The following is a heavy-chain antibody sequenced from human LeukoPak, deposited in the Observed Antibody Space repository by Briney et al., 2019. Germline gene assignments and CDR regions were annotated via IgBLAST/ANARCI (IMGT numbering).Heavy chain of an antibody. CDR3: ARDLEGRDAFDI. D-gene: IGHD5-24*01. J-gene: IGHJ3*02. CDR1: GFTFSSYA. CDR2: ISYDGSNK. V-gene: IGHV3-30-3*01. Sequence: GGSLRLSCAASGFTFSSYAMSWVRQAPGKGLEWVAVISYDGSNKYYADSVKGRFTISRDNSKNTLYLQMNSLRAEDTAVYYCARDLEGRDAFDIWGQGTMVTVSS.